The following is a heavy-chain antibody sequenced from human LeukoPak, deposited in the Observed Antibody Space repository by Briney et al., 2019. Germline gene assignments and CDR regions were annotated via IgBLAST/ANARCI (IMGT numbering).Heavy chain of an antibody. CDR2: IYHSGST. CDR1: GYSISSGYY. Sequence: SETLSLTCTVSGYSISSGYYWGWIRQPPGKGLEWIGSIYHSGSTYYNPSLKSRVTISVDTSKNQFSLKLSSVTAADTAMYYCARVKRKYQVLKPLHETPSHYFDYWGQGTLVTVSS. J-gene: IGHJ4*02. D-gene: IGHD2-2*01. CDR3: ARVKRKYQVLKPLHETPSHYFDY. V-gene: IGHV4-38-2*02.